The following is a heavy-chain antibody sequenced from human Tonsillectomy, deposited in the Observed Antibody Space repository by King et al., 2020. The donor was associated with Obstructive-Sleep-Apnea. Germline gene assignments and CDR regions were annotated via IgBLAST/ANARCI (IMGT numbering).Heavy chain of an antibody. CDR2: ISWNSGSI. CDR1: GFIFDDYA. J-gene: IGHJ6*02. V-gene: IGHV3-9*01. Sequence: EVQLVESGGGLVQPGRSLRLSCAASGFIFDDYAMHWVRQAPGKGLEWVSSISWNSGSIGYADSVKGRFTISRDNAKNSLYLQMNSLRPEDTALYYCARDRGGTYYYGMDVWGQGTTVTVSS. CDR3: ARDRGGTYYYGMDV. D-gene: IGHD3-10*01.